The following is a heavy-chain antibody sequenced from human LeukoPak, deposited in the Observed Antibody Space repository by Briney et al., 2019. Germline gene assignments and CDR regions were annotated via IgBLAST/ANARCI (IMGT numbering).Heavy chain of an antibody. V-gene: IGHV3-23*01. D-gene: IGHD6-25*01. CDR1: GFTFSSYA. CDR3: AKGSAAGRPYYFDY. CDR2: IRGSGDST. J-gene: IGHJ4*02. Sequence: GGSLRLSCAASGFTFSSYAMSWVRQAPGKGLEWVSGIRGSGDSTYYADSVKGRFTISKDSSKTILYLQMNSLRAEDAAVYFCAKGSAAGRPYYFDYWGQGTLVTVSS.